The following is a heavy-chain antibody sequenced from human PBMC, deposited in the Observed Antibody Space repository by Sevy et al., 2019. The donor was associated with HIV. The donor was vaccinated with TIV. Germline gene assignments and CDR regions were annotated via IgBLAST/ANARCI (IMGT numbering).Heavy chain of an antibody. J-gene: IGHJ4*02. CDR2: IIGSGVRT. V-gene: IGHV3-23*01. D-gene: IGHD4-17*01. CDR1: GFSFSSYA. CDR3: AKDFHDYGDFYFDY. Sequence: GGPLRLSCTASGFSFSSYAMSWVRQAPGKGLEWVSTIIGSGVRTYSADSVKGRFTISRDNSKNTLYLQMTSLRAEDTAVYYCAKDFHDYGDFYFDYWGRGTLVTVSS.